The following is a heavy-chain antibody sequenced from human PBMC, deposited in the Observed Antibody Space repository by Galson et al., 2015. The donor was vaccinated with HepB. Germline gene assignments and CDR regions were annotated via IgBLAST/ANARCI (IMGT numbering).Heavy chain of an antibody. CDR1: GFTFSSYG. V-gene: IGHV3-33*01. J-gene: IGHJ3*02. CDR2: IWYDGSNK. CDR3: ARGGYSSSWYFAHDAFDI. D-gene: IGHD6-13*01. Sequence: SLRLSCAASGFTFSSYGMHWVRQAPGKGLEWVAVIWYDGSNKYYADSVKGRFTISRDNSKNTLYLQMNSLRAEDTAVYYCARGGYSSSWYFAHDAFDIWGQGTMVTVSS.